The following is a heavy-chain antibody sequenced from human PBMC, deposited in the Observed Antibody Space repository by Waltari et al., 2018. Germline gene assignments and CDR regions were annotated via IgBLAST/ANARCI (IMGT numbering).Heavy chain of an antibody. V-gene: IGHV5-51*03. CDR1: GYTFANCW. J-gene: IGHJ6*03. CDR2: IYPGDFDT. Sequence: EVQLVQSGAELTKPGQSLKLSCQASGYTFANCWTAWGRSRPGKGREWLGIIYPGDFDTRYSPSVQGHVTFSVDKSGNTAYLQWSSLKASDTAKYYCARMERDLWSGKDHNMDMDVWGEGTTV. D-gene: IGHD3-3*01. CDR3: ARMERDLWSGKDHNMDMDV.